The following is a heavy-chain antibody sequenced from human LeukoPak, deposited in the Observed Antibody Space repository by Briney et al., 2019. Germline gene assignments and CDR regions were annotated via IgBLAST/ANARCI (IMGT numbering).Heavy chain of an antibody. Sequence: GGSLRLSCAASGFTFDDYTMHWVRQAPGKGLEWVSGISWNSGSVGYADSVKGRFTISRDNAKNSLYLQMSSLRGEDTALYYCAKDRRNDFDYWGQGTLVTVSS. CDR2: ISWNSGSV. D-gene: IGHD1-14*01. CDR1: GFTFDDYT. J-gene: IGHJ4*02. CDR3: AKDRRNDFDY. V-gene: IGHV3-9*01.